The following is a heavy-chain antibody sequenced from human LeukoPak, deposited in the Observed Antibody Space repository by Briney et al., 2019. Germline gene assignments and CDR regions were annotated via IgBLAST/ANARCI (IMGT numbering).Heavy chain of an antibody. CDR3: ARDALRYYYDSGSFPLC. D-gene: IGHD3-10*01. J-gene: IGHJ4*02. Sequence: GGSLRLSCAASGFTFSSYGMHWVRQAPGKGLEWVAVIWYDGSNKYYADSVKGRFTISRDNSKNTLYLQMNSLRAEDTAVYYCARDALRYYYDSGSFPLCWGQGTLVTVPS. CDR2: IWYDGSNK. V-gene: IGHV3-33*01. CDR1: GFTFSSYG.